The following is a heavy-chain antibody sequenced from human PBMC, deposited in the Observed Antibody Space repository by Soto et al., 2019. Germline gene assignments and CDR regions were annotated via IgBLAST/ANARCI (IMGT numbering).Heavy chain of an antibody. J-gene: IGHJ4*02. CDR3: ASRSQPRYCSSTSCRLDDY. Sequence: SVKVSCKASGGTFSSYAISWVRQAPGQGLEWMGGIIPNFGTANYAQKFQGRVTITADKSTSTAYMELSSLRSEDTAVYYCASRSQPRYCSSTSCRLDDYWGQGTLVTVPQ. CDR1: GGTFSSYA. V-gene: IGHV1-69*06. D-gene: IGHD2-2*01. CDR2: IIPNFGTA.